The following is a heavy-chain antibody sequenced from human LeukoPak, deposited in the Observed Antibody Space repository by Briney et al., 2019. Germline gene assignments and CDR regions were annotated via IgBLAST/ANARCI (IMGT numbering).Heavy chain of an antibody. CDR3: ATGPSGSYSY. Sequence: ASVKISCKASGYTFTDYYMHWVQQARGKGLEWMGRVDPEDGETIYAEKFQGRVTITADTSTDTAYMELSSLRSEDTAVYYCATGPSGSYSYWGQGTLVTVSS. V-gene: IGHV1-69-2*01. CDR1: GYTFTDYY. CDR2: VDPEDGET. J-gene: IGHJ4*02. D-gene: IGHD1-26*01.